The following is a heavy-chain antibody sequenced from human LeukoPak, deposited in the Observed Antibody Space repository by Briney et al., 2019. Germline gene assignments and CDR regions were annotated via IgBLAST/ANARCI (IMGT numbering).Heavy chain of an antibody. CDR2: IWYDGSNK. Sequence: PGGSLRLSCAASGFTFSTYGMHWVRQAPGEGLEWVAVIWYDGSNKYYADSVKGRFTISRDNSKNTLYLQMNSLRAEDTAVYYCARGATINSSGYFYYFDYWGQGTLVTVSS. J-gene: IGHJ4*02. V-gene: IGHV3-33*01. D-gene: IGHD3-22*01. CDR1: GFTFSTYG. CDR3: ARGATINSSGYFYYFDY.